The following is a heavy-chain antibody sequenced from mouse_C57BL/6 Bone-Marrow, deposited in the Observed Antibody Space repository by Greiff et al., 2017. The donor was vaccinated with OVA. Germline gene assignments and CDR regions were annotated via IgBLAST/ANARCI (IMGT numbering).Heavy chain of an antibody. CDR1: GFNIKNTY. D-gene: IGHD3-1*01. CDR3: ARPSHSSGSWFAY. CDR2: IDPANGNT. J-gene: IGHJ3*01. Sequence: EVQLQESVAELVRPGASVKLSCTASGFNIKNTYMHWVKQRPEQGLEWIGRIDPANGNTKYAPKFQGKATITADTSSNTAYLQLSSLTSEDTAIYYCARPSHSSGSWFAYWGQGTLVTVSA. V-gene: IGHV14-3*01.